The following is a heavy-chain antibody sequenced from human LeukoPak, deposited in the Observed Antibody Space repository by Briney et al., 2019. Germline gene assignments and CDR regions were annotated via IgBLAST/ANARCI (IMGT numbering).Heavy chain of an antibody. CDR2: ISAYNSHT. V-gene: IGHV1-18*01. CDR3: AIDRGYGPAASDSWLDP. CDR1: GYTSSTYG. Sequence: ASVKVSCKASGYTSSTYGIIWVRQSPGQGLEWMGWISAYNSHTIYAQKFQGRVIMTTDTSTNTTYMELRSLRSDDTAVYYCAIDRGYGPAASDSWLDPWGQGTLVTVSS. J-gene: IGHJ5*02. D-gene: IGHD2-2*01.